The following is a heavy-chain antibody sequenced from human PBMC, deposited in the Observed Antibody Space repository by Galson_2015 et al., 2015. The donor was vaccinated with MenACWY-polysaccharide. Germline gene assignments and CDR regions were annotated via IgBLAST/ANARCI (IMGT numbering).Heavy chain of an antibody. Sequence: TLSLTCTVSGGSISSGDYYWRWVRQPPGKGLEWIGYIYYSGSTYYNPSLRSRVTISVDTSKNQFSLKLSSVTAADTAVYYCARERTTDITIFGVVMNEYCFDYWGQGTLVTVSS. J-gene: IGHJ4*02. CDR1: GGSISSGDYY. D-gene: IGHD3-3*01. CDR2: IYYSGST. CDR3: ARERTTDITIFGVVMNEYCFDY. V-gene: IGHV4-30-4*01.